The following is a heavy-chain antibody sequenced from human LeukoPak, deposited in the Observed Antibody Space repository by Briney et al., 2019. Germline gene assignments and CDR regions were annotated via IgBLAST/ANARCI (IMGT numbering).Heavy chain of an antibody. CDR2: IGGSGAT. D-gene: IGHD5-12*01. V-gene: IGHV3-23*01. Sequence: GGSLRLSCAASGFTFSSFGLSWVRQAPGKGLEWVSGIGGSGATYYADSVKGRLTISRDNSKNTLYLQMSSLTAEDTAVYYCAKDNVKVTTIRRVPHYMDVWGKGATVTISS. CDR3: AKDNVKVTTIRRVPHYMDV. CDR1: GFTFSSFG. J-gene: IGHJ6*03.